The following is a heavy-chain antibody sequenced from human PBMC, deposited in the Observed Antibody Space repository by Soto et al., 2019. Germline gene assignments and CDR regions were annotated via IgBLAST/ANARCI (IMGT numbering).Heavy chain of an antibody. CDR2: IWDDGSNK. J-gene: IGHJ4*02. D-gene: IGHD1-7*01. CDR1: GFTISTHG. Sequence: QAQLVESGGGVVQPGTSLRLSCAASGFTISTHGMHWVRQAPGKGLEWLANIWDDGSNKFYAESVQGRFSISKDNSKNTLYMQMSSLRDEATAVYYCAAETTWNFHFPYWGQGTQVTVSS. CDR3: AAETTWNFHFPY. V-gene: IGHV3-33*03.